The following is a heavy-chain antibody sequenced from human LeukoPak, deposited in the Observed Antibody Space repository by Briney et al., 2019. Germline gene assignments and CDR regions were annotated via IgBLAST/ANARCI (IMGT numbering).Heavy chain of an antibody. D-gene: IGHD3-9*01. Sequence: SETLSLTCTASGGSISSTIYYWGWIRQPPGKGLEWIGSIYYSGSTYYNPSLKSRVNISVDTSNNQFSLRLSSVTATDTAVYYCARQAVDTWFDPWGQGTLVTVSS. CDR2: IYYSGST. CDR3: ARQAVDTWFDP. V-gene: IGHV4-39*01. J-gene: IGHJ5*02. CDR1: GGSISSTIYY.